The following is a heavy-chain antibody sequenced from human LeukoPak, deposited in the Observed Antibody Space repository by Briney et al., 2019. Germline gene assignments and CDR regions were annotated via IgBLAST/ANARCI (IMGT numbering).Heavy chain of an antibody. Sequence: GGSLRLSCAASGFTFSSYAMHWVRQAPGKGLEWVAVISYDGSNKYYADSVKGRFTISRDNSKNTLYLQMNSLRAEDTAVYYCARGYSSTFPLDYWGQGTLVTVSS. CDR2: ISYDGSNK. CDR1: GFTFSSYA. V-gene: IGHV3-30-3*01. J-gene: IGHJ4*02. CDR3: ARGYSSTFPLDY. D-gene: IGHD6-13*01.